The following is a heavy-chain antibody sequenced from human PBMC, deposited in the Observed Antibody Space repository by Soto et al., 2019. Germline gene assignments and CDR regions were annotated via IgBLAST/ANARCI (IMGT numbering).Heavy chain of an antibody. V-gene: IGHV3-30*18. CDR3: ANDGGGMITGGGVIVIPILDY. CDR1: GFTFSSYG. D-gene: IGHD3-16*02. CDR2: ISYDGSKK. J-gene: IGHJ4*02. Sequence: QVQLVESGGGVVQPGRSLRLSCAASGFTFSSYGMHWVRQAPGKGLEWVAVISYDGSKKYYADYVKGRFTISRDNSKNTLYLQMNRMKAEDTAVYYCANDGGGMITGGGVIVIPILDYWGQGTLVTFSS.